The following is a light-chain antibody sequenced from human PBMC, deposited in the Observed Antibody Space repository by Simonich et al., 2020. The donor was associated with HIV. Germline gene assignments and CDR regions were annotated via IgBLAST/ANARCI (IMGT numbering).Light chain of an antibody. CDR2: TAS. V-gene: IGKV3-15*01. Sequence: EILMTQSPDTLSVSPRESATLHCRASKSVTSNLAWYQQKPGQAPMLLIYTASSRATVSPARFSGSGFGTEFTLTISSMQSEDFALYYCQQYNNWPSPFTFGPGTKVEIK. CDR1: KSVTSN. J-gene: IGKJ3*01. CDR3: QQYNNWPSPFT.